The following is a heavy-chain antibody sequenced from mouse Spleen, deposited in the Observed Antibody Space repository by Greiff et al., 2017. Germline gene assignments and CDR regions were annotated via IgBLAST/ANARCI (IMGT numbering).Heavy chain of an antibody. CDR1: GFSLTSYG. D-gene: IGHD2-4*01. Sequence: VQLVESGPGLVQPSQSLSITCTVSGFSLTSYGVHWVRQSPGKGLEWLGVIWGGGSTDYNAAFISRLSISKDNSKSQVFFKMNSLQTDDTAIYYCARGSMIRTRAMDYWGQGTSVTVSS. V-gene: IGHV2-2*01. CDR3: ARGSMIRTRAMDY. CDR2: IWGGGST. J-gene: IGHJ4*01.